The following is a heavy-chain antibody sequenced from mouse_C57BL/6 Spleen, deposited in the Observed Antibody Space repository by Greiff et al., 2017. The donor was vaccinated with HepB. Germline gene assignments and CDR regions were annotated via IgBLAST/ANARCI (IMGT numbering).Heavy chain of an antibody. CDR3: ARRPGSSYFDY. CDR2: IYPRSGNT. D-gene: IGHD1-1*01. V-gene: IGHV1-81*01. J-gene: IGHJ2*01. CDR1: GYTFTSYG. Sequence: VKLQQSGAELARPGASVKLSCKASGYTFTSYGISWVKQRTGQGLEWIGEIYPRSGNTYYNEKFKGKATLTADKSSSTAYMELRSLTSEDSAVYFCARRPGSSYFDYWGQGTTLTVSS.